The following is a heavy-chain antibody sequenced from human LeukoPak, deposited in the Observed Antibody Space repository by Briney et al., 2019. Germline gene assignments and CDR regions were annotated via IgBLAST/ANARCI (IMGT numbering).Heavy chain of an antibody. CDR3: ATGGRVLGISPTANAFDI. Sequence: ASVKVSCKVSGYTLTELSMHWVRQAPGKGLEWMGGFDPEDGETIYAQKFQGRVTMTEDTSTDTAYMELSSLRSEDTAVYYCATGGRVLGISPTANAFDIWGQGTMVTVSS. CDR1: GYTLTELS. V-gene: IGHV1-24*01. D-gene: IGHD2-21*02. J-gene: IGHJ3*02. CDR2: FDPEDGET.